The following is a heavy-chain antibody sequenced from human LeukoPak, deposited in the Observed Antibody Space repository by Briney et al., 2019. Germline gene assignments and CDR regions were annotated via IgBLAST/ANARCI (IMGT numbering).Heavy chain of an antibody. V-gene: IGHV3-9*01. Sequence: GGSLRLSCAASGFTFDDYAMHWVRQAPGKGLEWVSGISWNSGSIGYADSVKGRFTISRDNAKNTLYLHMNSLTAEDTAVYFCVRSLTIAAAAIAFDIWGQGTMVTVSS. CDR1: GFTFDDYA. J-gene: IGHJ3*02. CDR3: VRSLTIAAAAIAFDI. CDR2: ISWNSGSI. D-gene: IGHD6-13*01.